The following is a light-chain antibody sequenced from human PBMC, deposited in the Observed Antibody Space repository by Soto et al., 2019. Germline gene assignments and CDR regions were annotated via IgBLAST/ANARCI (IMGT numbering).Light chain of an antibody. CDR1: QNIDTY. J-gene: IGKJ5*01. CDR3: QQTYGEPVT. V-gene: IGKV1-39*01. CDR2: STS. Sequence: DIQMTQSPSSLSASVGDRVALTCRASQNIDTYLNWYHQEPGKAPRLLSYSTSNLKCGVPSRFSGIGSGSEFTLSVSSVQPEDFGTYDGQQTYGEPVTFGHGRR.